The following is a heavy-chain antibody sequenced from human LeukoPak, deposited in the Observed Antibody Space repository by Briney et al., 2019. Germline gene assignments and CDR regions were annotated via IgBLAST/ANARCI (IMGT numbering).Heavy chain of an antibody. CDR2: VNESVGT. D-gene: IGHD6-19*01. CDR3: AKGAGAPWFDP. J-gene: IGHJ5*02. V-gene: IGHV4-34*01. CDR1: IDSFSNYH. Sequence: SETLSLTCAVYIDSFSNYHWNWVRQTPAKGMEWIGEVNESVGTNISPSLRSRVILSVDTSKNQFPRKLISVTAADRAVYYCAKGAGAPWFDPWGQGTLVTVSS.